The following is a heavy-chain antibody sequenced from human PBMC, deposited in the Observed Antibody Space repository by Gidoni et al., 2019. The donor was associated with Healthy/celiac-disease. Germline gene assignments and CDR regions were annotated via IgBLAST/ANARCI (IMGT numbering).Heavy chain of an antibody. D-gene: IGHD2-15*01. CDR2: INPNSGCT. Sequence: QVQLVQAGAEVKKPGASVKVSCKASGYPFTGYYMHWVRQAPGQGLEWMGWINPNSGCTNYAQQFQGRVTMTRYTSISTAYMELSRLRSDDTAVYYCASVVVPGFDYWGQGTLVTVSS. V-gene: IGHV1-2*02. J-gene: IGHJ4*02. CDR3: ASVVVPGFDY. CDR1: GYPFTGYY.